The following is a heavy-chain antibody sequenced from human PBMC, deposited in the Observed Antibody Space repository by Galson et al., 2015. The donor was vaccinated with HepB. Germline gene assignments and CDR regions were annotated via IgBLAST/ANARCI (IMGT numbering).Heavy chain of an antibody. D-gene: IGHD6-13*01. CDR3: ARDLIARDAFDI. CDR1: GYTFTSYY. CDR2: INPSGGST. V-gene: IGHV1-46*01. Sequence: SVKVSCKASGYTFTSYYMHWVRQAPGQGLEWMGIINPSGGSTSYAQKFQGRVTMTRDTSTSTVYMELSSLRSEDTAVYYRARDLIARDAFDIWGQGTMVTVSS. J-gene: IGHJ3*02.